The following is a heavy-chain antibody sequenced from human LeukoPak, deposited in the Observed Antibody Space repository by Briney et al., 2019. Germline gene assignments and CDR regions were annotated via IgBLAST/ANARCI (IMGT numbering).Heavy chain of an antibody. CDR1: DFNVIPNY. D-gene: IGHD3-16*01. J-gene: IGHJ4*02. CDR3: AIDEPNYAPYDFDY. Sequence: GGSLRLSCAVSDFNVIPNYMNWVRQAPGKGLEWVGRIKSKADGETTDYAAPVKGRFTISRDDSNNMVYLQMNSLKIEDTAVYYCAIDEPNYAPYDFDYWGQGTLVTVSS. V-gene: IGHV3-15*07. CDR2: IKSKADGETT.